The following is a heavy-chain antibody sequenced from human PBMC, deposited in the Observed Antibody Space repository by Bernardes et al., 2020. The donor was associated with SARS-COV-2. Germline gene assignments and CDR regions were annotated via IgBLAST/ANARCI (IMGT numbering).Heavy chain of an antibody. CDR2: INTDGSST. CDR3: ARTYSASYWFDP. CDR1: GFTFSSYW. V-gene: IGHV3-74*01. D-gene: IGHD1-26*01. Sequence: GGSLRLSCAASGFTFSSYWIHWVRQVPGKGLVWVSRINTDGSSTNYADSVKGRFTISRDNAKNSLYLQMKSLRAEDTAVYYCARTYSASYWFDPWGQGSLVTVSS. J-gene: IGHJ5*02.